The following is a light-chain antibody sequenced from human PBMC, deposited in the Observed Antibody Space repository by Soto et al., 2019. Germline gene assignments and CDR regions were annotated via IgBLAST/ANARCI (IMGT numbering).Light chain of an antibody. CDR3: QQYGSSPQP. V-gene: IGKV3-20*01. CDR1: QSVRSSY. J-gene: IGKJ1*01. Sequence: IVLTQSPGTLSLSPGERATLSCRASQSVRSSYLAWYQQKPGQAPRLLIYGASSRATGIPDRFSGSGSGTEFTLTISRLESEGLAVYYCQQYGSSPQPFGQGTKVELK. CDR2: GAS.